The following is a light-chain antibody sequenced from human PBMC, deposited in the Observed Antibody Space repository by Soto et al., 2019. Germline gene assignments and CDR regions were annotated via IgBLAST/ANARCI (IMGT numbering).Light chain of an antibody. CDR2: DVT. CDR1: SSDVGGYNY. CDR3: CSYTSSSTYV. V-gene: IGLV2-14*03. Sequence: QSALTQPASVSGSPGQSITFSCTGTSSDVGGYNYVSWYQQHPGKAPKLMIYDVTNRPSGVSDRFSGSKSGNTASPTISGLQAEDEADYYCCSYTSSSTYVFGTGTKLTVL. J-gene: IGLJ1*01.